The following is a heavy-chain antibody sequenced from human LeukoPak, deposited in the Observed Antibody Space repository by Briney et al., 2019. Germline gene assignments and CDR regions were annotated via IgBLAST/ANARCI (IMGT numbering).Heavy chain of an antibody. CDR2: VSPGGYT. CDR1: GVSVSANY. J-gene: IGHJ5*02. CDR3: ARIRCGRGQARCYNH. D-gene: IGHD2-21*01. Sequence: PSETLSLTCAVSGVSVSANYWSWIRQSPEKGLEWIGEVSPGGYTTYNPSLRSRIIISEDTSENQLSLNVTSVTAADTALYYCARIRCGRGQARCYNHWAQGSLVTVSS. V-gene: IGHV4-34*01.